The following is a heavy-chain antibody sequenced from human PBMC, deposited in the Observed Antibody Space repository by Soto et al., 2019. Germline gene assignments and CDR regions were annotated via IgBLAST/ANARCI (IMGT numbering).Heavy chain of an antibody. J-gene: IGHJ5*02. CDR1: GGSFSNYY. CDR3: ARDCSLANRWCRWFDP. V-gene: IGHV4-34*01. CDR2: IDHSGST. Sequence: SETLSLTCAVYGGSFSNYYWTWIRQPPGKGLEWIGEIDHSGSTSYNPSLMGRVTISVDTSKNRFSLYLQMNSLRDDDTAVYFCARDCSLANRWCRWFDPWGQGTLVTVSS. D-gene: IGHD2-15*01.